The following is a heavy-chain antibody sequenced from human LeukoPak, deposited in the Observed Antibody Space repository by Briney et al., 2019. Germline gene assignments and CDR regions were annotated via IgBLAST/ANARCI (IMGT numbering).Heavy chain of an antibody. Sequence: ASVKVSCKTSGYIFTTYDINWVRLAPGQGLEWMAWMNPNNGYTGFAQKFQGRVTISRNTDISTAYMELNSLRSEDTAVYYCAKVGKDVWGYDSEITEYFQHWGQGTLVTVSS. CDR3: AKVGKDVWGYDSEITEYFQH. CDR1: GYIFTTYD. V-gene: IGHV1-8*03. J-gene: IGHJ1*01. CDR2: MNPNNGYT. D-gene: IGHD3-22*01.